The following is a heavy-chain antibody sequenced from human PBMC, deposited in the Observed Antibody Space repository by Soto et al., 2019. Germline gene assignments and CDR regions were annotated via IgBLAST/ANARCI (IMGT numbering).Heavy chain of an antibody. J-gene: IGHJ4*02. CDR1: DGSISSSSYH. V-gene: IGHV4-39*01. Sequence: SETLSLTCTVSDGSISSSSYHCGWKRQPPGTGRAWIGRIYSSGSTYCYPSLTSRVTLSIDTSKNQFSLKLSSVTAADTAVYYCATLWFGEGNYWGQGTLVTVSS. CDR2: IYSSGST. CDR3: ATLWFGEGNY. D-gene: IGHD3-10*01.